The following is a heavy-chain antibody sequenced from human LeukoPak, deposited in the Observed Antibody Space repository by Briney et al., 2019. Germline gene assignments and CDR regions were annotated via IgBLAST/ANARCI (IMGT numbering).Heavy chain of an antibody. V-gene: IGHV1-2*02. Sequence: ASVKVSCKASGYTFTDYYMHWVRQAPGQGLGWMGWINPNSGGTNYAQKFQGRVTMTRDTSISTAYMELSRLRSDDTALYYCARVVLSGYNWFDPWGQGTLVTVSS. J-gene: IGHJ5*02. CDR3: ARVVLSGYNWFDP. D-gene: IGHD5-12*01. CDR2: INPNSGGT. CDR1: GYTFTDYY.